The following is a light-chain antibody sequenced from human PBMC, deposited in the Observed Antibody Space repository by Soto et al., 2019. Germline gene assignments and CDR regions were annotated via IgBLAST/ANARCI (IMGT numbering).Light chain of an antibody. Sequence: EIVLTQSLATLSLSPGERATLSCRASQSVSSYLAWYQQKPGQAPRLLIYDASNRATGTPARFSGSGSGTDFTLTISSLEPEDFAVYYCQQRSNWPITFGQGTRLEIK. CDR1: QSVSSY. J-gene: IGKJ5*01. CDR2: DAS. V-gene: IGKV3-11*01. CDR3: QQRSNWPIT.